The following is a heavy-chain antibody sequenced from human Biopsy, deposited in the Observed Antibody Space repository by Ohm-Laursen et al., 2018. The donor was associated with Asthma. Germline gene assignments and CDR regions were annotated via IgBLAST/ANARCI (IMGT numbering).Heavy chain of an antibody. V-gene: IGHV1-69*13. CDR3: ARKAGSCISRTCYSLDF. D-gene: IGHD2-2*01. CDR1: GGTFNAYV. Sequence: SVKVSCKSLGGTFNAYVIGWVRQAPGQGLEWMGGINSVFGTTTYPQKFQDRVTITADDSTSTVYMELSSLRSEDTAVYYCARKAGSCISRTCYSLDFWGQGTLVTVSP. J-gene: IGHJ4*02. CDR2: INSVFGTT.